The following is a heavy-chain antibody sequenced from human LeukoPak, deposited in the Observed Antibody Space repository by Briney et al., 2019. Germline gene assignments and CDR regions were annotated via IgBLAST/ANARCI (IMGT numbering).Heavy chain of an antibody. V-gene: IGHV4-59*01. Sequence: PSETLSLTCTVSGGSISSYYWSWIRQPPGKGLEWIGYIYYSGSTNYNHSLKSRVTISVDTSKNQFSLKLSSVTAADTAVYYCARAYYETLFDYWGQGTLVTVSS. D-gene: IGHD3-22*01. CDR3: ARAYYETLFDY. CDR1: GGSISSYY. J-gene: IGHJ4*02. CDR2: IYYSGST.